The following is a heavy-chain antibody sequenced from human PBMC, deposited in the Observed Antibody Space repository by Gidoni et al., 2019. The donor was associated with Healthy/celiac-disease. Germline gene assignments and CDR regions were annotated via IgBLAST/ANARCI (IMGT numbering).Heavy chain of an antibody. Sequence: QVQLQESGPVLVTPSHTLSLTCTVSGGSISSGGYYWSWIRQHPGKGLEWIGYIYYSGSTYYNPSLKSRVTISVDTSKNQFSLKLSAVTAADTAVYYCAGGVYYDFWSGYPEDTLIWGQGTTVTVSS. J-gene: IGHJ6*02. CDR2: IYYSGST. V-gene: IGHV4-31*03. CDR3: AGGVYYDFWSGYPEDTLI. D-gene: IGHD3-3*01. CDR1: GGSISSGGYY.